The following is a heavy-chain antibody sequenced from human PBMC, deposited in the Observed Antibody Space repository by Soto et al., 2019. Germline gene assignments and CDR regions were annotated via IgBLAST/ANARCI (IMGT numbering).Heavy chain of an antibody. J-gene: IGHJ6*02. D-gene: IGHD6-19*01. Sequence: QVQLVESGGGVVQPGRSLRLSCAASGFTFSSYAMHWVRQAPGKGLEWVAVISYDGSNKYYADSVKGRFTISRDNSKNTLYLQMNSLRAEDTAVYYCARYSSGWIYYYYGMDVWGQGTTVTVSS. CDR3: ARYSSGWIYYYYGMDV. CDR1: GFTFSSYA. V-gene: IGHV3-30-3*01. CDR2: ISYDGSNK.